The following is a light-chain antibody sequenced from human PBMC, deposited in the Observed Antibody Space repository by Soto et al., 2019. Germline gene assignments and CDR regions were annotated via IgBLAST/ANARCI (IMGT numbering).Light chain of an antibody. CDR1: QSVSSNY. CDR3: QQRYDWPPYT. V-gene: IGKV3D-20*02. Sequence: EIVLTQSPGTLSLSPGERATLSCRASQSVSSNYLAWYQEKPGQAPRLLIYGASSRATGIPDRFSGSGSGTDFTLTISSLEPGDSAVYYCQQRYDWPPYTFGQGTKVDIK. CDR2: GAS. J-gene: IGKJ2*01.